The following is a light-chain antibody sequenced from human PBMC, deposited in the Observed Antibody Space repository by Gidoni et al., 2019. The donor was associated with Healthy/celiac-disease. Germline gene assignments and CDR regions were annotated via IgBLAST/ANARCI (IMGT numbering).Light chain of an antibody. J-gene: IGKJ4*01. CDR2: AAS. CDR3: QQSYSTPRT. Sequence: RVTITCRASQSISSYLNWYQQKPGKAPKLRIYAASSLQSGVPSRFSGSGSGTDFTLTISSLQPEDFATYYCQQSYSTPRTFGGGTKVEIK. CDR1: QSISSY. V-gene: IGKV1-39*01.